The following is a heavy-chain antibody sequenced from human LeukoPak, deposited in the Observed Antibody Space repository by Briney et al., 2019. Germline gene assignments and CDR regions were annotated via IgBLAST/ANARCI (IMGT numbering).Heavy chain of an antibody. V-gene: IGHV3-21*04. D-gene: IGHD3-10*01. J-gene: IGHJ4*02. Sequence: GGSLRLSCAASGFTFSSYSMNWVRQAPGKGLEWVSSISSSGSYIYYADSVKGRFTISRDNAKNSLYLQMNSLRAEDTAVYYCAKDPGSMVRGVIKDWGQGTLVTVSS. CDR3: AKDPGSMVRGVIKD. CDR1: GFTFSSYS. CDR2: ISSSGSYI.